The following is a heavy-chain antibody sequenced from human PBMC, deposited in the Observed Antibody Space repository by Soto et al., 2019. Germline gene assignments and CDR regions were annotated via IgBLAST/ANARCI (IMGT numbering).Heavy chain of an antibody. CDR3: ARDNLTSYGSGSYYYYYYGMDV. V-gene: IGHV1-69*08. D-gene: IGHD3-10*01. CDR2: IIPILGIA. Sequence: QVQLVQSGAEVKKPGSSVKVSCKASGGTFSSYTISWVRQAPGQGLEWMGRIIPILGIANYAQKFQGRVTITADKSTSTAYMELSSLGSEDTAVYYCARDNLTSYGSGSYYYYYYGMDVWGQGTTVTVSS. J-gene: IGHJ6*02. CDR1: GGTFSSYT.